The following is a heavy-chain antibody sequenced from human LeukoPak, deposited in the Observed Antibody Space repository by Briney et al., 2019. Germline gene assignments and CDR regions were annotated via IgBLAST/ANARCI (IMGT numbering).Heavy chain of an antibody. Sequence: PGGSLRLSCAASGFTFSSYAMSWVRQAPGKGLEWVSAISGSGGSTYYADSVNGQVTISRDNFKKTLYLKMNCLQAEDTAVYYCAKHAPTREYSDFWSGYYAAFDYWGQGTLVTVSS. V-gene: IGHV3-23*01. CDR2: ISGSGGST. CDR1: GFTFSSYA. CDR3: AKHAPTREYSDFWSGYYAAFDY. D-gene: IGHD3-3*01. J-gene: IGHJ4*02.